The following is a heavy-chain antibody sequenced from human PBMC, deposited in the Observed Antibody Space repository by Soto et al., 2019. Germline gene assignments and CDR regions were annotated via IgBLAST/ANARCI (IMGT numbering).Heavy chain of an antibody. CDR1: GGSFSGYY. V-gene: IGHV4-34*01. CDR2: INHSGST. CDR3: ARGRRQGKTLAY. Sequence: SETLSLTCAVYGGSFSGYYWSWIRQPPGKGLEWIGEINHSGSTNYNPSLKSRVTISVDTSKNQFSLKLSSVTAADTAVYYCARGRRQGKTLAYWGQGTLVTVSS. J-gene: IGHJ4*02.